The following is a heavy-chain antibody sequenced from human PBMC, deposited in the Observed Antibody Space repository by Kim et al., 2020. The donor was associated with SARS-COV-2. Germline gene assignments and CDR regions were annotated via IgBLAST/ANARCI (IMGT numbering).Heavy chain of an antibody. CDR3: AKSESVVVAATFDY. Sequence: ADSVKGRFTNSRDNSKNTLYLQMNSLRAEDTAVYYCAKSESVVVAATFDYWGQGTLVTVSS. D-gene: IGHD2-15*01. V-gene: IGHV3-30*02. J-gene: IGHJ4*02.